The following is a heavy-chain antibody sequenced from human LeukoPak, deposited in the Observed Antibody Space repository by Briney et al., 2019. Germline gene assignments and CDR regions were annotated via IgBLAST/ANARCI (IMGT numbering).Heavy chain of an antibody. Sequence: SETLSLTCTVSGGSISSYHWSWIRQPPGKGLEWIGYIYYSGSTNYNPSLKSRVTISLDTSKNQFSLKLSSVTAADTAVYYCARAVLNDYGDYVYFDYWGQGTLVTVSS. CDR1: GGSISSYH. CDR2: IYYSGST. D-gene: IGHD4-17*01. CDR3: ARAVLNDYGDYVYFDY. J-gene: IGHJ4*02. V-gene: IGHV4-59*01.